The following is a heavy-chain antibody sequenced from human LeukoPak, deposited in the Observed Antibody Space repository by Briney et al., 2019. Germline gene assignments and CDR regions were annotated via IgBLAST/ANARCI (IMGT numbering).Heavy chain of an antibody. V-gene: IGHV3-23*01. J-gene: IGHJ4*01. CDR3: AKPPYCGGDCYSGFDD. D-gene: IGHD2-21*02. CDR1: GFTFSSYA. CDR2: VSGSGGST. Sequence: GSLRLSCAASGFTFSSYAMSWVRQAPGKGLEWVSAVSGSGGSTDYADSVKGRFTISRDNSKNTLCLQMNSPRAEDTAVYYCAKPPYCGGDCYSGFDDWGQGTLVTVSS.